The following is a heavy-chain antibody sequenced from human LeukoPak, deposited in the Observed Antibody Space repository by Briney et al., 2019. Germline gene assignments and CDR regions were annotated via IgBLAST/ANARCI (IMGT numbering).Heavy chain of an antibody. D-gene: IGHD3-22*01. CDR3: APPPPYYYDSSGYFDY. Sequence: GGSLRLSCAASGFTFSSYAMSWVRQAPGKGLEWVSAISGSGGSTYYADSVKGRFTISRDNSKNTLYLQMNSLRAEDTAVYYFAPPPPYYYDSSGYFDYWGQGTPVTVSS. V-gene: IGHV3-23*01. CDR2: ISGSGGST. CDR1: GFTFSSYA. J-gene: IGHJ4*02.